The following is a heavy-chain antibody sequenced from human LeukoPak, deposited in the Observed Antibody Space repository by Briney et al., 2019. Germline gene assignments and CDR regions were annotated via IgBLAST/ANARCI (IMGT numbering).Heavy chain of an antibody. Sequence: SETLSLTCTISGASIDSYYWSWIRQPPGKGLEWIGYIYYSGTTNYSPSLQSRVTISVDTSKNQFSLKLSSVTAADTAVYYCARAYYYDSSGYFLYDAFDIWGQGTMVTVSS. CDR2: IYYSGTT. CDR3: ARAYYYDSSGYFLYDAFDI. D-gene: IGHD3-22*01. V-gene: IGHV4-59*01. J-gene: IGHJ3*02. CDR1: GASIDSYY.